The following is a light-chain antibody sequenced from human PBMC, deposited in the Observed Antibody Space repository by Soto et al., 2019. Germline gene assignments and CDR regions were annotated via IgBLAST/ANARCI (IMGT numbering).Light chain of an antibody. V-gene: IGKV1-5*03. CDR1: QSISSW. CDR3: QQYSTYPFT. Sequence: DIPMTQSPSTLSASVGDRVTITCRASQSISSWLAWYQQKPGKAPKLLIYKASSFESGVPSRFSGSGSGTEFTLTINSLQPDDFATYYCQQYSTYPFTFGGGTKVEIK. J-gene: IGKJ4*01. CDR2: KAS.